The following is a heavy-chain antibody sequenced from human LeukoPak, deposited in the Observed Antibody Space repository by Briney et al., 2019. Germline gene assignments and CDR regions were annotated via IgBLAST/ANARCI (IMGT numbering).Heavy chain of an antibody. V-gene: IGHV3-30*18. J-gene: IGHJ4*02. CDR2: ISYDGSNK. CDR3: VKEGDDSTGYFYLYFDF. D-gene: IGHD3-22*01. Sequence: GRSLRLSCAASGFTFSTYGIHWVRQAPGKGLEWVAVISYDGSNKYYADSVKGRFTISRDNSKNTLYLQMNSRRAEDTAVYYCVKEGDDSTGYFYLYFDFWGQGTLVTVSS. CDR1: GFTFSTYG.